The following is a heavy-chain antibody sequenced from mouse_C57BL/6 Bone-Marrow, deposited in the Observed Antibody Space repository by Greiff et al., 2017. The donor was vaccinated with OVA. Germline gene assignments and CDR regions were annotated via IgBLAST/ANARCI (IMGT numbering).Heavy chain of an antibody. D-gene: IGHD1-1*01. Sequence: QVQLQQPGAELVRPGSSVKLSCKASGYTFTSYWMDWVKQRPGQGLEWIGNIYPSDSETHYNQKFKDKATLTVDKSSSTAYMQLSSLTSEDSAVYYCARFTTVAGDYWGQGTTLTVSS. CDR3: ARFTTVAGDY. CDR2: IYPSDSET. V-gene: IGHV1-61*01. CDR1: GYTFTSYW. J-gene: IGHJ2*01.